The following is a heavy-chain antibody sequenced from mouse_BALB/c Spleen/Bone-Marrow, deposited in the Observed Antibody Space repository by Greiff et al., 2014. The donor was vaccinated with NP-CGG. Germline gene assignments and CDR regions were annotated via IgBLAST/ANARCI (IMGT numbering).Heavy chain of an antibody. CDR3: ARQYGNLGVMDY. J-gene: IGHJ4*01. Sequence: EVQRVESGGDSVKPGGSLKLSCAASGFTFSSYGMSWVRQTPDKRLEWVATISSGGSYTYYPDSVKGRFTISRDNAKNTLYLQMSSLKSEDTAMYYCARQYGNLGVMDYWSQGTSVTVSS. CDR1: GFTFSSYG. CDR2: ISSGGSYT. V-gene: IGHV5-6*01. D-gene: IGHD2-1*01.